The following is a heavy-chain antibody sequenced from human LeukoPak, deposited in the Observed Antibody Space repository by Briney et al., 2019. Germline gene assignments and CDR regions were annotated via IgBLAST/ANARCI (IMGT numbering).Heavy chain of an antibody. J-gene: IGHJ4*02. CDR1: GYTLTELS. V-gene: IGHV1-24*01. CDR2: FDPEDGET. Sequence: ASVKVSCKVSGYTLTELSMHWVRQAPGKGLEWMGGFDPEDGETIYAQKFQDRVTMTEDTSTDTAYMELSSLRPEDTAVYYCATVTYYYDSSGSIFDYWGQGTLVTVSS. D-gene: IGHD3-22*01. CDR3: ATVTYYYDSSGSIFDY.